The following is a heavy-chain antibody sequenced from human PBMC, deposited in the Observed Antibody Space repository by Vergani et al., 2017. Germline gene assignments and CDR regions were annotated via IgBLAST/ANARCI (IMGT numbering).Heavy chain of an antibody. CDR2: INHSGST. V-gene: IGHV4-34*01. CDR1: GGSFSGYY. CDR3: ARVSAAVAGKGFDY. J-gene: IGHJ4*02. Sequence: QVQLQQWGAGLLKPSETLSLTCAVYGGSFSGYYWSWIRQPPGKGLEWIGEINHSGSTNYNPSLKSRVTISVDTSKNQFSLKLSSVTAADTAVYYCARVSAAVAGKGFDYWGQGTLVTVSS. D-gene: IGHD6-19*01.